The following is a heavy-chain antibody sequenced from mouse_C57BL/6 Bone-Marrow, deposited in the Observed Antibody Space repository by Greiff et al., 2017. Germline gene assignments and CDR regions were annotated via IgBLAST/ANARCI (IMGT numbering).Heavy chain of an antibody. J-gene: IGHJ2*01. CDR1: GFTFSDYG. D-gene: IGHD4-1*01. CDR2: ISSGSSTI. Sequence: EVQVVESGGGLVKPGGSLKLSCAASGFTFSDYGMHWVRQAPEKGLEWVAYISSGSSTIYYADTVKGRFTISRDKAKNTLFLQMTSLRSEDTAMYYCARKENWYYFDYWGQGTTLTVSS. CDR3: ARKENWYYFDY. V-gene: IGHV5-17*01.